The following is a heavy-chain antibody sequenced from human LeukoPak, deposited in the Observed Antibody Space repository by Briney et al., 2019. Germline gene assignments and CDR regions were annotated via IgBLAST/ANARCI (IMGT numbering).Heavy chain of an antibody. CDR1: GGSLSGYY. Sequence: SETLSLTCTVSGGSLSGYYWTWVRQPPGKGLEWIGYIYYSGSTKYNPSLKRGDTISEDTCKKKISLKMSSVSAGGTAGYYCGRVKDYGGNSGPLDYWGQGTLVTVSS. CDR2: IYYSGST. CDR3: GRVKDYGGNSGPLDY. V-gene: IGHV4-59*01. D-gene: IGHD4-23*01. J-gene: IGHJ4*02.